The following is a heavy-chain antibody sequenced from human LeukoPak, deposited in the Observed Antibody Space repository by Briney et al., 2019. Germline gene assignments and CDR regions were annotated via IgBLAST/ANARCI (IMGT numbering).Heavy chain of an antibody. V-gene: IGHV3-9*01. Sequence: GGSLRLSCAASGFTFDDYAMHWVRQAPGKGLEWVSGISWNSGSIGYADSVKGRFTISRDNAKNSLYLQMNSLRAEDTALYYCTSRLYDSSSWGQGTLVTVSS. CDR1: GFTFDDYA. D-gene: IGHD3-22*01. CDR2: ISWNSGSI. J-gene: IGHJ4*02. CDR3: TSRLYDSSS.